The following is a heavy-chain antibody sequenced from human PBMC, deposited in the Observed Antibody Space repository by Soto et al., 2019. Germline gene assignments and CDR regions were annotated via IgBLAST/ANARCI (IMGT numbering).Heavy chain of an antibody. CDR3: ARDPVAAIVPYYFDY. D-gene: IGHD5-18*01. Sequence: PGGSLRLSCAASGFTFRSYTMSWVRQAPGKGLEWVSSISTSSSYIYYADSVKGRFTISKDNAKNSLYLQMNSLRAEDTAVYYCARDPVAAIVPYYFDYWGQGTLVTVSS. V-gene: IGHV3-21*01. CDR2: ISTSSSYI. CDR1: GFTFRSYT. J-gene: IGHJ4*02.